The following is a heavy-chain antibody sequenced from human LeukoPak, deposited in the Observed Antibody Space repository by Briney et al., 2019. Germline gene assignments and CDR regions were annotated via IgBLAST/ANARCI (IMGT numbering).Heavy chain of an antibody. CDR1: GFTFSSYG. CDR3: AKSSDLLTGYYSYFEY. V-gene: IGHV3-30*18. Sequence: QPGGSLRLSCAASGFTFSSYGIHWVRQAPGKGLEWVALISYDGSNEYYADSVKGRFTISRDNSKNTLYMQMNSLRAEDPAVYYCAKSSDLLTGYYSYFEYWGHGTLVTVSS. J-gene: IGHJ4*01. CDR2: ISYDGSNE. D-gene: IGHD3-9*01.